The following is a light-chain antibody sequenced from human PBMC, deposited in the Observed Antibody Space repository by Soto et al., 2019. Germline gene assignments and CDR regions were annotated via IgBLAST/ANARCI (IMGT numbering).Light chain of an antibody. CDR2: GAS. Sequence: VLTQSPGTLSLSPGESATLSCRASRRVSSTYLAWYQQKPGQAPRLLISGASNTATGIPDRFSGSGSGTDFTLSINRLEPEDFAVYFCQQFGVSPYTFGQGTKLEIK. CDR1: RRVSSTY. V-gene: IGKV3-20*01. J-gene: IGKJ2*01. CDR3: QQFGVSPYT.